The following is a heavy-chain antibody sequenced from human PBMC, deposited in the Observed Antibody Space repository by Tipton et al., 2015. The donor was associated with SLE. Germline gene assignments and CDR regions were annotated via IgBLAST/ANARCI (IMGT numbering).Heavy chain of an antibody. CDR2: ISGDGGST. D-gene: IGHD3-10*01. V-gene: IGHV3-43*02. CDR3: AKASGSGSYFYGMDV. Sequence: SLRLSCAASGFTFDDYAMHWVRQAPGKGLEWVSLISGDGGSTYYVDSVKGRFTISRDNSKNSLYLQMNSLRIEDTALYYCAKASGSGSYFYGMDVWGQGTTVTVSS. J-gene: IGHJ6*02. CDR1: GFTFDDYA.